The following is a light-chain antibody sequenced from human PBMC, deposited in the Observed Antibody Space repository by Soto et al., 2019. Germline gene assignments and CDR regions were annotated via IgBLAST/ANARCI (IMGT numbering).Light chain of an antibody. CDR1: SSDVGGYNY. J-gene: IGLJ1*01. V-gene: IGLV2-14*01. CDR2: EVS. CDR3: SSYTSSSSYV. Sequence: QSVLTQDASVSGCPGQSITISCTGTSSDVGGYNYVSWYQQHPGKAPKLMIYEVSNRPSGVSNRFSGSKSGNTASLTISGLQAEDEADYYCSSYTSSSSYVFGTGTKVT.